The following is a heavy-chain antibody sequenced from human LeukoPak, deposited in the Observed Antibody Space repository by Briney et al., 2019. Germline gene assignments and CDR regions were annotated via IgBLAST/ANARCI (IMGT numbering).Heavy chain of an antibody. CDR3: ASSYSTSAQKIDY. V-gene: IGHV4-34*01. CDR2: NT. D-gene: IGHD6-6*01. Sequence: SETLSLTCAVYGGSFSGYYWSWVRQAPGKGLEWIGSNTYYNPSLKSRVTISLDTSKNQFSLKLSSLTAADTAVYYCASSYSTSAQKIDYWGQGTLVTVSS. J-gene: IGHJ4*02. CDR1: GGSFSGYY.